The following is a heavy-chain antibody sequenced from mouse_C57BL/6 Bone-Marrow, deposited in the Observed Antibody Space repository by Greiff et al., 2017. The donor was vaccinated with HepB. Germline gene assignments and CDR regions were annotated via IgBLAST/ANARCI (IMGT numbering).Heavy chain of an antibody. CDR3: ARSRAYYYGSSYWYFDV. D-gene: IGHD1-1*01. V-gene: IGHV1-64*01. CDR1: GYTFTSYW. Sequence: QVQLQQPGAELVKPGASVKLSCKASGYTFTSYWMHWVKQRPGQGLEWIGMIHPNSGSTNYNEKFKSKATLTVDKSSSTAYMQLSSLTSEDSAVYYCARSRAYYYGSSYWYFDVWGTGTTVTVSS. CDR2: IHPNSGST. J-gene: IGHJ1*03.